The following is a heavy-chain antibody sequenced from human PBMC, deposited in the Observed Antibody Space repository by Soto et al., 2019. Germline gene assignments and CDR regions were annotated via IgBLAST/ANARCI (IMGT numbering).Heavy chain of an antibody. Sequence: GESLKISCKTSGYSFRSYWIGWVRQMPGKGLEWMAIIYPGDSNTRYSPSFQGQVTISADKSISTAFLQWSSLKAADSAMYYCARHFHSDSVGIHPVSPDYWGQGTLVTGSS. V-gene: IGHV5-51*01. J-gene: IGHJ4*02. CDR1: GYSFRSYW. CDR3: ARHFHSDSVGIHPVSPDY. CDR2: IYPGDSNT. D-gene: IGHD4-4*01.